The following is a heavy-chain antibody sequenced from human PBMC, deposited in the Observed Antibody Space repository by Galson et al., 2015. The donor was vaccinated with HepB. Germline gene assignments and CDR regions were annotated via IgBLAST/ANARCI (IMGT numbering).Heavy chain of an antibody. V-gene: IGHV1-3*01. CDR1: GYTFTSYA. CDR3: ARDRTILLWFGEAITGGMDV. D-gene: IGHD3-10*01. CDR2: INAGNGNT. Sequence: SVKVSCKASGYTFTSYAMHWVRQAPGQRLEWMGWINAGNGNTKYSQKFQGRVTITRDTSASTAYMELSSLRSEDTAVYYCARDRTILLWFGEAITGGMDVWGQGTTVTVSS. J-gene: IGHJ6*02.